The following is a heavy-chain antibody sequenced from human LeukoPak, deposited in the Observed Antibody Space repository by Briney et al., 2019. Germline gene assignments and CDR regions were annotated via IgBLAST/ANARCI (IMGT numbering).Heavy chain of an antibody. D-gene: IGHD1-20*01. V-gene: IGHV3-23*01. J-gene: IGHJ4*02. CDR1: GFTFSSYA. CDR3: ARLLVYNSGGEAFDH. Sequence: SGGSLRLSCTASGFTFSSYAMTWVRQAPGKGLEWVSAISGSDSRTYYADSVKGRFTISRDNAKNSLYLQMNSLRAEDTAVYYCARLLVYNSGGEAFDHWGQGTLVTVSS. CDR2: ISGSDSRT.